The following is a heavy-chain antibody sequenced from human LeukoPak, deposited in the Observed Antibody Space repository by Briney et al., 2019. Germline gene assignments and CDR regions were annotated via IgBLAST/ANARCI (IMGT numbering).Heavy chain of an antibody. Sequence: PSETLSLTCTVSGXSISSYYGSWIRQPPGKGLEWIGYISYSGSTNFSPSLKSRVTISVDTSKNQFSLKLSSVTAADTAVYYCAREGTAGTNLNWFDPWGQGTLVTVSS. CDR1: GXSISSYY. CDR3: AREGTAGTNLNWFDP. CDR2: ISYSGST. J-gene: IGHJ5*02. V-gene: IGHV4-59*01. D-gene: IGHD1-1*01.